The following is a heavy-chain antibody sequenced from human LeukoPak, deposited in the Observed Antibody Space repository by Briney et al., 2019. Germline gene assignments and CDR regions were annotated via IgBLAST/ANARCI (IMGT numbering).Heavy chain of an antibody. CDR3: ARGPLVGGIYYFDY. CDR1: GFTFSSYG. CDR2: ISYDGSNK. V-gene: IGHV3-30*03. J-gene: IGHJ4*02. D-gene: IGHD2-15*01. Sequence: PGGSLRLSCAASGFTFSSYGMHWVRQAPGKGLEWVAVISYDGSNKYYADSVKGRFTISRDNSKNTLYLQMNSLRAEDTAVYYCARGPLVGGIYYFDYWGQGTLVTVSS.